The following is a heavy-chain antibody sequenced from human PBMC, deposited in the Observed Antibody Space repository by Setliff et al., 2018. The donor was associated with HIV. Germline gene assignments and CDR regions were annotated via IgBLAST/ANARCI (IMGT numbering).Heavy chain of an antibody. CDR1: GGSIRSSTYY. CDR3: SREECGWTNRGACDI. V-gene: IGHV4-39*07. Sequence: SETLSLTCTVSGGSIRSSTYYWGWIRQSPGKGLEWIGSLHYSGNTYYNSSLKSRVTISVDTSNNQFSLKLTPVTATDTAIYYCSREECGWTNRGACDIWGQGTMVTVSS. CDR2: LHYSGNT. D-gene: IGHD6-19*01. J-gene: IGHJ3*02.